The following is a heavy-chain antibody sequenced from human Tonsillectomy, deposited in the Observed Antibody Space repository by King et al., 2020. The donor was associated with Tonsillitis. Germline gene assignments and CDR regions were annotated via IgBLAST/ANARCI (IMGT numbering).Heavy chain of an antibody. CDR3: ASGYSYGFYDY. Sequence: VQLVESGGGLVQPGGSLRLSCAASGFTVSSNYMSWVRQAPGKGLEWVSVIYSGGSTYYADSVKGRFTISRHNSKNTLYLQMNSLRAEDTSVYYCASGYSYGFYDYWGQGTLVTVSS. V-gene: IGHV3-53*04. J-gene: IGHJ4*02. CDR2: IYSGGST. D-gene: IGHD5-18*01. CDR1: GFTVSSNY.